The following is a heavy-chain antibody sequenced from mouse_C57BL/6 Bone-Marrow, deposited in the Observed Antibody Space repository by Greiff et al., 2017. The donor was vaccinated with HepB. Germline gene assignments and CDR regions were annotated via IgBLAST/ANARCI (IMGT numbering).Heavy chain of an antibody. J-gene: IGHJ2*01. CDR2: IDPSDSST. CDR1: GYTFTSYC. D-gene: IGHD1-1*01. Sequence: QVQLQQPGAELVKPGASVKLSCKASGYTFTSYCMQWVKQRPGQGLEWIGGIDPSDSSTNYNQKFKGKATLTVDTSSSTAYIQLSSLTSEDSAVYYCAPHYYGRGFDYWVQGTTLTVSS. V-gene: IGHV1-50*01. CDR3: APHYYGRGFDY.